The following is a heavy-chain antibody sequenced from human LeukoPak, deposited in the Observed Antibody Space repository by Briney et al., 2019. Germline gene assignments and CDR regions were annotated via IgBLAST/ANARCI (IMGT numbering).Heavy chain of an antibody. CDR2: TSSSDAGT. D-gene: IGHD5-24*01. CDR1: GFTLSSYA. Sequence: GGSLRLSCAASGFTLSSYAMSWVRQAPGKGLEWVSATSSSDAGTYYAESVRGRFTISRDNSKNTLYLQMNSLRPEDTALYYCAKDFEMATNSGRYFDNWGQGTLVTVSS. CDR3: AKDFEMATNSGRYFDN. V-gene: IGHV3-23*01. J-gene: IGHJ4*02.